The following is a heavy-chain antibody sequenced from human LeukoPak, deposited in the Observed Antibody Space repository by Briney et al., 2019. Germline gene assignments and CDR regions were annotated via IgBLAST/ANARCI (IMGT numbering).Heavy chain of an antibody. J-gene: IGHJ3*02. D-gene: IGHD2-2*01. Sequence: GGSLRLSCAASGFTFSSYSMNWVRQAPGKGLEWVSYISSSSSYIYYADSVKGRFTISRDNDKNSLYLQMNSLRAEDTAVYYCARAVVVVPAAMDDAFDIWGQGTMVTVSS. CDR1: GFTFSSYS. CDR2: ISSSSSYI. CDR3: ARAVVVVPAAMDDAFDI. V-gene: IGHV3-21*01.